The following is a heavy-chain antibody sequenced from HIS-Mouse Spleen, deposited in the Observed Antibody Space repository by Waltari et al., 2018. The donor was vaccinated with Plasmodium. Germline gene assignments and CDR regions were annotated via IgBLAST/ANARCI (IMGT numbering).Heavy chain of an antibody. V-gene: IGHV4-34*01. Sequence: QVQLQQWVAGLLKPSETLSLTCAVYGGSFSGYYWSWIRQPPGKGLEWIGEINHSGSTNYNPSLKSRVTISVDTSKNQFSLKLSSLTAADTAVYYCARVIPLGIPHFDYWGQGTLVTVSS. CDR3: ARVIPLGIPHFDY. J-gene: IGHJ4*02. CDR1: GGSFSGYY. CDR2: INHSGST. D-gene: IGHD7-27*01.